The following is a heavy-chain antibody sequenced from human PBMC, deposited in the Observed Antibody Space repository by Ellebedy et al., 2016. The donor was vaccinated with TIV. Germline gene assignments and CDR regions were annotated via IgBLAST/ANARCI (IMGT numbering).Heavy chain of an antibody. CDR3: ARLSEDYGDYTRVIDY. Sequence: MPSETLSLTCTVSGGSISSSSYYWGWIRQPPGKGLEWIGSIYYRGSTYYNPSLKSRVTISVDTSKNQFSLKLSSVTAADTAVYYCARLSEDYGDYTRVIDYWGQGTLVTVSS. CDR1: GGSISSSSYY. V-gene: IGHV4-39*01. J-gene: IGHJ4*02. D-gene: IGHD4-17*01. CDR2: IYYRGST.